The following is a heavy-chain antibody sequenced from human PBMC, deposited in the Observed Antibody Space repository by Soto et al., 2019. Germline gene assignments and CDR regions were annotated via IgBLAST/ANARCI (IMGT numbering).Heavy chain of an antibody. J-gene: IGHJ5*02. Sequence: HPGGSLRLACAASGFTFSSYAMSWVRQAPGKGLEWVSAISGSGGSTYYADSVKGRFTISRDNSKNTLYLQMNSLRAEDTAVYYCAIDRSTYYLVPPFDPWAQGTLVTGSS. CDR3: AIDRSTYYLVPPFDP. V-gene: IGHV3-23*01. CDR1: GFTFSSYA. CDR2: ISGSGGST. D-gene: IGHD1-26*01.